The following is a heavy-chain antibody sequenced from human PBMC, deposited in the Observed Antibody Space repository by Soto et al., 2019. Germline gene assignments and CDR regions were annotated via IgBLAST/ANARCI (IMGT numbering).Heavy chain of an antibody. V-gene: IGHV3-23*01. CDR3: AKDLALRYFDGLVAFDY. CDR2: ISGSGGST. Sequence: EVQLLESGGGLVQPGGSLRLSCAASGFTFSSYAMSWVRQAPGKGLEWVSAISGSGGSTYYADSVKGRFTISRDNSKNTLYLQMNSLRAEDTAVYDCAKDLALRYFDGLVAFDYWGQGTMVTVSS. CDR1: GFTFSSYA. D-gene: IGHD3-9*01. J-gene: IGHJ4*02.